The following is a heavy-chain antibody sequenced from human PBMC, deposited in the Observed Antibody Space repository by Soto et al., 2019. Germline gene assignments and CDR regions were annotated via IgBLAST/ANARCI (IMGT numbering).Heavy chain of an antibody. Sequence: QVQLQQSGPGLVKPSETLSLTCSVSSGPTSSHNWGWIRQTPGRGLEWIGYVYSTGGTSYNPSLNSRVTISADTSTNHISLTLTSETAADTAVYYCVRQGIGNLHGLVDVWGQGTTVRVSS. D-gene: IGHD1-1*01. CDR1: SGPTSSHN. CDR3: VRQGIGNLHGLVDV. J-gene: IGHJ6*02. CDR2: VYSTGGT. V-gene: IGHV4-59*08.